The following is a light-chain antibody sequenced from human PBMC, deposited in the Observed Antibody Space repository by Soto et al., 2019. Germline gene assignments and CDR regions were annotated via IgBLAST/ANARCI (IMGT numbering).Light chain of an antibody. Sequence: EIVVTQSPATLSVSPGERATLSCRASQSVSSNLSWYQQKPGQAPRLLIYGAFTRATGIPARFSGSGSGTEFTLTISSLQSEDFAVYYCQQYNNWPPRYTVGQVTKLEIK. CDR3: QQYNNWPPRYT. J-gene: IGKJ2*01. CDR2: GAF. CDR1: QSVSSN. V-gene: IGKV3-15*01.